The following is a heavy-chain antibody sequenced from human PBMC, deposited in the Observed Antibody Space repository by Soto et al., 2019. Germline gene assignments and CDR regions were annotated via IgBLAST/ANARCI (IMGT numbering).Heavy chain of an antibody. CDR1: GYSFTIYW. Sequence: PGESVKISCMGSGYSFTIYWIGWVRQMPGKGLEWMGIIYPGDSDTRYSPSFQGQVTISADKSISTAYLQWSSLKASDTAMYYCARLGAFGVVMEAGFDPWGQGTLVTVSS. CDR2: IYPGDSDT. CDR3: ARLGAFGVVMEAGFDP. V-gene: IGHV5-51*01. J-gene: IGHJ5*02. D-gene: IGHD3-3*01.